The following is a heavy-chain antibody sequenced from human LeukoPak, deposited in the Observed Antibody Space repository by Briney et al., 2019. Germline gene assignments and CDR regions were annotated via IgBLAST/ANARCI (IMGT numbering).Heavy chain of an antibody. CDR3: ARTNQRFGGLPDY. Sequence: SVKVSCKASGGTFSSYAISWVRQAPGQGLEWMGGIIPIFGTANYAQKFQGRVTITADKSTSTAYMELSSLRSEDTAVYYCARTNQRFGGLPDYWGQGTLVTVSS. CDR2: IIPIFGTA. CDR1: GGTFSSYA. D-gene: IGHD3-10*01. V-gene: IGHV1-69*06. J-gene: IGHJ4*02.